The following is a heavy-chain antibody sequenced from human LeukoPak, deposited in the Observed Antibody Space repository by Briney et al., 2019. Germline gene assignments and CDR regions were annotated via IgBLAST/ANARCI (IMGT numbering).Heavy chain of an antibody. J-gene: IGHJ4*01. CDR3: ARNQGYSYPDY. Sequence: GGSLRLSCAASGFTFSTYAIHWVRQAPGKGLEWVAVISYDGSNKYYADSVKGRFTISRDNSKNTLYLQMNSLRAEDTAMYFCARNQGYSYPDYWGQEPWSPSPQ. D-gene: IGHD5-18*01. CDR1: GFTFSTYA. V-gene: IGHV3-30-3*01. CDR2: ISYDGSNK.